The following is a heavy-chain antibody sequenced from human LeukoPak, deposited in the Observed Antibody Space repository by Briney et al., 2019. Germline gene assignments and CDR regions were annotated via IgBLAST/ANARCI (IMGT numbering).Heavy chain of an antibody. J-gene: IGHJ1*01. D-gene: IGHD1-26*01. CDR3: ARDLVGATTAEYFQH. Sequence: HPGGSLRLSCAASGFTFSSYAMSWVRQAPGEGVEWVSAISGSGGSTYYADSVKGRFTISRDNSKNTLYLQMNSLRAEDTAVYYCARDLVGATTAEYFQHWGQGTLVTVSS. CDR1: GFTFSSYA. CDR2: ISGSGGST. V-gene: IGHV3-23*01.